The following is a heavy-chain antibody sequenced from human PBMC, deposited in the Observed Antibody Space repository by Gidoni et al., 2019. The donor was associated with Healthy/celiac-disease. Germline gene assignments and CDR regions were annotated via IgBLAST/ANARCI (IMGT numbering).Heavy chain of an antibody. V-gene: IGHV4-59*01. D-gene: IGHD2-2*01. J-gene: IGHJ6*02. CDR3: ARAAVYCSSTSCVYYGMDV. CDR1: GGSISSYY. Sequence: QVQLQESGPGLVKPSETLSLTCTVSGGSISSYYWSWIRQPPGKGLEWIGYIYYSGSTNYNPSLKSRVTISVDTSKNQFSLKLSSVTAADTAVYYCARAAVYCSSTSCVYYGMDVWGQGTTVTVSS. CDR2: IYYSGST.